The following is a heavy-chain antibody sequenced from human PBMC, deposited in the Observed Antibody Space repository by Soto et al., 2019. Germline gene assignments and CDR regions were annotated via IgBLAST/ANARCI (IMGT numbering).Heavy chain of an antibody. Sequence: XETLSLTCFVSSYSISSGFFWAWIRQPPGKGLEWVGSIYHTGDTHYNPSLRSQVSMSVDTSKNHFSLRLTYLTAADTAVYFCARDTNSLDLWGQGILVTVSS. V-gene: IGHV4-38-2*02. J-gene: IGHJ5*02. CDR3: ARDTNSLDL. CDR1: SYSISSGFF. CDR2: IYHTGDT. D-gene: IGHD2-8*01.